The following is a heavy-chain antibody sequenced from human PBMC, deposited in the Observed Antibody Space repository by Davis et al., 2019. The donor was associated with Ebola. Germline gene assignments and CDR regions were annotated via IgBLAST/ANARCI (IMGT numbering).Heavy chain of an antibody. V-gene: IGHV1-46*01. CDR2: INPSGGST. Sequence: AASVKVSCKASGYTFTSYYMHWVRQAPGQGLEWMGIINPSGGSTSYAQKFQGRVTMTRDTSTSTVYMELSSLRSEDTAVYYCARGRFRFGGSYYYYYSMDVWGQGTAVTVSS. J-gene: IGHJ6*02. CDR3: ARGRFRFGGSYYYYYSMDV. CDR1: GYTFTSYY. D-gene: IGHD1-26*01.